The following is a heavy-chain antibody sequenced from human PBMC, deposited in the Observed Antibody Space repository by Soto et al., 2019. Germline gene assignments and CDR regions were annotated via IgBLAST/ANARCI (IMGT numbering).Heavy chain of an antibody. Sequence: QVQLQESGSGLVKPSQTLSLTCAVSGGSISTGGCSWSWLRLPPGRALEWIGYIFDTGKTYYSASLKSRVTMSVDRAQNQFSLRLESVTAADTAMYFCACLDGYNRYFDLWGRGTLVTVSS. CDR2: IFDTGKT. CDR3: ACLDGYNRYFDL. CDR1: GGSISTGGCS. J-gene: IGHJ2*01. V-gene: IGHV4-30-2*01. D-gene: IGHD5-12*01.